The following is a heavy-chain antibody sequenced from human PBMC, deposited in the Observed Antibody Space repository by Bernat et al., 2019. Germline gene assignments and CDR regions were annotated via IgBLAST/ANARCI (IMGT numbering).Heavy chain of an antibody. CDR2: ISSSSSYI. D-gene: IGHD7-27*01. Sequence: EVQLVESGGGVVRPGGSLRLSCAASGFTFDDYSMNWVRQAPGKGLEWVSYISSSSSYIYYADSVKGRFTISRDNAKNSLYLQMNSLRAEDTAVYYCARAGDWYYYYMDVWGKGTTVTVSS. CDR1: GFTFDDYS. J-gene: IGHJ6*03. CDR3: ARAGDWYYYYMDV. V-gene: IGHV3-21*05.